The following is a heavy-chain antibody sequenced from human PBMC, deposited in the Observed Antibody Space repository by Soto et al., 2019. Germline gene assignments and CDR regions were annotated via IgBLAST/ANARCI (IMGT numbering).Heavy chain of an antibody. Sequence: QVQLVESGGGVVQPGRSLRLSCAASGFTFSSYGMHWVRQAPGKGLEWVAVIWYDGSNKYYADSVKGRFTISRDNSKNTPYLQMNSLSAEDTAVYYCARGGLFNYYYYMDVWGKGTTVTVSS. CDR2: IWYDGSNK. J-gene: IGHJ6*03. CDR1: GFTFSSYG. CDR3: ARGGLFNYYYYMDV. D-gene: IGHD3-16*01. V-gene: IGHV3-33*01.